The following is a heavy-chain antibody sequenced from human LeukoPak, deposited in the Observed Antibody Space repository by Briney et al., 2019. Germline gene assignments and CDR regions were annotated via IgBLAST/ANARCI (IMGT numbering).Heavy chain of an antibody. J-gene: IGHJ4*02. Sequence: PSETLSLTCTVSGGSISSGGYYWSWIRQHPGKGLEWIGYIYYSGSTCYNPSLKSRVTISVDTSKNQFSLKLSSVTAADTAAYYCARSGPVRHYFDYWGQGTLVTVSS. CDR3: ARSGPVRHYFDY. CDR1: GGSISSGGYY. CDR2: IYYSGST. V-gene: IGHV4-31*03.